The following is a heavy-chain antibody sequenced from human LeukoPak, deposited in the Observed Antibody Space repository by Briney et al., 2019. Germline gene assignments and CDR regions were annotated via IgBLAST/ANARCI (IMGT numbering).Heavy chain of an antibody. V-gene: IGHV3-7*01. Sequence: GGSLRLSCTGSGFTFSSYTIHWVRQAPGKGLEWVANMKEDGGEINYVDSVKGRFTISRDNAKNSLDLQMNSLRVDDTAVYYCVRDRGYSTFDYWGQGTLVIVSS. D-gene: IGHD4-23*01. CDR1: GFTFSSYT. CDR3: VRDRGYSTFDY. J-gene: IGHJ4*02. CDR2: MKEDGGEI.